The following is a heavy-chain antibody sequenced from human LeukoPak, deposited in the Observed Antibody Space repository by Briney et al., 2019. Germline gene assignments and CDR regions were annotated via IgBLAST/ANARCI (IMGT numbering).Heavy chain of an antibody. J-gene: IGHJ4*02. V-gene: IGHV3-7*01. Sequence: GGSLRLSCAASGFTFSSYWMSWVRQAPGKGLEWVANIKQDGSEKYYVDSVKGRFTISRDNAKNSLYLQMNSLRAEDTAVYYCARDDTVTTRVGFIDWGQGALVTVSS. CDR2: IKQDGSEK. CDR3: ARDDTVTTRVGFID. D-gene: IGHD4-17*01. CDR1: GFTFSSYW.